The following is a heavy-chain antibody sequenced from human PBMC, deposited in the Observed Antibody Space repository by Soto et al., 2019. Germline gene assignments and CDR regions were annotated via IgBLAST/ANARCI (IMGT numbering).Heavy chain of an antibody. V-gene: IGHV1-69*01. J-gene: IGHJ5*02. CDR1: GGSDVFNNYP. CDR2: IITMFNTA. D-gene: IGHD6-13*01. CDR3: ARHYPTAVSGAGWFDT. Sequence: QVQLVQSGAEIKKPASSVKVSCKASGGSDVFNNYPVSWVRQAPGQGLEWMGAIITMFNTADYAQRFLGRVTITADEFTRPVYMELPSLTSDDTAVYYCARHYPTAVSGAGWFDTWGQGTLVTVPS.